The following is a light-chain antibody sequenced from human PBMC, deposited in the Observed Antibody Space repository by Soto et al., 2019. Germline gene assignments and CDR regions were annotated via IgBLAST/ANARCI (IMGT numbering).Light chain of an antibody. Sequence: DIQMTQSPSSLSASVGDRVTITCRASQSISSYLNWYQQKPGKAPKLLIYAASSLQSGVPSRFSGSGSGTDFTLTTSSLKTEDFASYYCQQSYSTSWTFGQGTKVEIK. V-gene: IGKV1-39*01. J-gene: IGKJ1*01. CDR1: QSISSY. CDR2: AAS. CDR3: QQSYSTSWT.